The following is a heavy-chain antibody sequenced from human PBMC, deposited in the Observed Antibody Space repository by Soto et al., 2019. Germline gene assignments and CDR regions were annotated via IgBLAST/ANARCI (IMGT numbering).Heavy chain of an antibody. CDR3: ARVLEPSTDPRLSLFDP. CDR1: GGSFSGYK. V-gene: IGHV4-34*01. Sequence: SETLSLTCAVYGGSFSGYKWSWIRQPPGKGLEWIGEVNHSGNTKYNPSLKSRVTISGDMSKKQFSLKLSSVTAADTGIYYCARVLEPSTDPRLSLFDPWGQGTPVTVSS. J-gene: IGHJ5*02. D-gene: IGHD6-6*01. CDR2: VNHSGNT.